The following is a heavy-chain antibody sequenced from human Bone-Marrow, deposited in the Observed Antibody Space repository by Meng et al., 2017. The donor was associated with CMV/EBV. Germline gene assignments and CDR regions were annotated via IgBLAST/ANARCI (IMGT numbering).Heavy chain of an antibody. D-gene: IGHD3-9*01. CDR2: FIPMFNIT. J-gene: IGHJ6*02. Sequence: SVKVSCKTSGGSFSNYPINWVRQAPGQGLEWMGRFIPMFNITGFAQRFQGRVSITADTSTSTGYMELSRLTSEDTAVYFCARGLRYFDWLSPSDYYYGIGVWGQGTPVTVSS. CDR3: ARGLRYFDWLSPSDYYYGIGV. CDR1: GGSFSNYP. V-gene: IGHV1-69*02.